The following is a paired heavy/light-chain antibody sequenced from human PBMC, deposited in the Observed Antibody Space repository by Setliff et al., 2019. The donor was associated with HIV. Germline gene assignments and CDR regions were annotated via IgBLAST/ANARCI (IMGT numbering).Heavy chain of an antibody. CDR2: INPHTGDT. CDR3: VRPPGGVGAMVFDF. Sequence: QVQLVQSGAEVKKPGASVKVSCKTSGYTFIDFYLHWVRQAPGQGLEWMAWINPHTGDTNYSPKFQGRVTLTKDKSISTTYMELTRLTSDDTAIYYCVRPPGGVGAMVFDFWGQGTLVAVSS. J-gene: IGHJ4*02. V-gene: IGHV1-2*02. CDR1: GYTFIDFY. D-gene: IGHD1-26*01.
Light chain of an antibody. CDR2: WAT. CDR1: QSILYNSNNKNY. CDR3: QQYYYIPIT. V-gene: IGKV4-1*01. Sequence: DTVMTQSPDSLAVSLGERATINCKSSQSILYNSNNKNYLGWYQQKPGQPPRLLIYWATTRKPGVPDRFSGSGSGTEFTLTIDSLQAEDVAVYYCQQYYYIPITFGGGTRVEIK. J-gene: IGKJ4*01.